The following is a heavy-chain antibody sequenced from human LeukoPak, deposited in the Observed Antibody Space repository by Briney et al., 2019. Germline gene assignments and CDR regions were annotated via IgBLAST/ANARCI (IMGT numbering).Heavy chain of an antibody. CDR2: INHSGST. CDR1: GGSFSGYY. Sequence: SETLSLTCAVYGGSFSGYYWSWIRQPPGKGLEWIGEINHSGSTNYNPSLKSRVTISVDTSKNQFSLKLSSVTAADTAVYCCASLTGYSSGWNTYYFDYWGQGTLVTVSS. J-gene: IGHJ4*02. V-gene: IGHV4-34*01. D-gene: IGHD6-19*01. CDR3: ASLTGYSSGWNTYYFDY.